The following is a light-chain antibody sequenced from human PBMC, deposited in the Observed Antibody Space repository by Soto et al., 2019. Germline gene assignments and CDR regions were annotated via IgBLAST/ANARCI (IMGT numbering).Light chain of an antibody. Sequence: EILMTQSPVTLSVSPGERVTLSCRASQSVSDNLAWYQQKPGQAPSLLIYGASSRATGIPDRFSGSGSGTDFTLTISRLEPEDFAVYFCHHYASTFGQGTKVEIK. V-gene: IGKV3-20*01. CDR1: QSVSDN. CDR3: HHYAST. CDR2: GAS. J-gene: IGKJ1*01.